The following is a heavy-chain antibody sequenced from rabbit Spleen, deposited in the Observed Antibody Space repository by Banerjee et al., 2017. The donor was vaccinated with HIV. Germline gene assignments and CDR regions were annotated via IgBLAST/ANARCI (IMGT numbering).Heavy chain of an antibody. V-gene: IGHV1S7*01. D-gene: IGHD4-1*01. J-gene: IGHJ3*01. Sequence: QLTETGGDLVQPGGSLTLSCKASGFDFTNYYISWVRQAPGKGLEWIGIIYSAKGSTDYASWVNGRFTISSDNAQSTVDLKMTSLTAADTAPYFCARAIVPLLGLTRLDLWGQGTLVTVS. CDR3: ARAIVPLLGLTRLDL. CDR1: GFDFTNYY. CDR2: IYSAKGST.